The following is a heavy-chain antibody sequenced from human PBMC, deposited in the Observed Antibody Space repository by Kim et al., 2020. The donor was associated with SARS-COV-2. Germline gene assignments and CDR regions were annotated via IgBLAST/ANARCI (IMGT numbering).Heavy chain of an antibody. V-gene: IGHV3-33*01. CDR2: IWYDGSNK. Sequence: GGSLRLSCAASGFTFSSYGMHWVRQAPGKGLEWVAVIWYDGSNKYYADSVKGRFTISRDNSKNTLYLQMNSLRAEDTAVYYCASDMVSGWYLYYYYGMDGWGQRTPVTVSS. CDR1: GFTFSSYG. D-gene: IGHD6-19*01. CDR3: ASDMVSGWYLYYYYGMDG. J-gene: IGHJ6*02.